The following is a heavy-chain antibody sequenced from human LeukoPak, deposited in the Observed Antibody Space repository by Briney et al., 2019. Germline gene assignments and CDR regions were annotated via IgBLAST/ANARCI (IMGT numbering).Heavy chain of an antibody. D-gene: IGHD6-13*01. J-gene: IGHJ5*01. CDR1: GGSISSGGYY. Sequence: SETLSLTCTVSGGSISSGGYYWSWIRQPPGKGLEWIGYIYHSGSTYYNPSLKSRVTISVDTSKNQFSLKLSSVTAADTAVYYCARSQQLIRTFDSWGQGTPVTVSS. CDR3: ARSQQLIRTFDS. CDR2: IYHSGST. V-gene: IGHV4-30-2*01.